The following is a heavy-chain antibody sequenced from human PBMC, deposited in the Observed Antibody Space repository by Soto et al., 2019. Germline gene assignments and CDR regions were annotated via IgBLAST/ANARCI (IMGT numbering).Heavy chain of an antibody. CDR2: MNPNRGNT. V-gene: IGHV1-8*02. CDR1: GYNFNTYA. CDR3: ARGNFRY. Sequence: SEEVSSKVSGYNFNTYAIYWVRPATGHGLESIGWMNPNRGNTGYAQELCARVTMTRHTSNTTAYMELTSLTSGDTGVYYCARGNFRYWGHGTLVTVSS. J-gene: IGHJ4*01.